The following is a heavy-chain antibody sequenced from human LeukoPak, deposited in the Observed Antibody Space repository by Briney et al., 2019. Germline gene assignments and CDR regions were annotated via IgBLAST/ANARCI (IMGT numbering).Heavy chain of an antibody. J-gene: IGHJ5*02. D-gene: IGHD7-27*01. CDR2: IISIFGTA. CDR1: GGTFSSYA. V-gene: IGHV1-69*13. Sequence: SVKVSCKASGGTFSSYAISWVRQAPGQGLEWMGGIISIFGTANYAQKFQGRVTITADESTSTAYMELSSLRSEDTAVYYCARDRSSLGNYNWFDPWGQGTLVTVSS. CDR3: ARDRSSLGNYNWFDP.